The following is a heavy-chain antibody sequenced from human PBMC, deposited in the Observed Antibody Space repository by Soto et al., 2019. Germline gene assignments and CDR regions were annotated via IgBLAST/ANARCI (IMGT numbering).Heavy chain of an antibody. CDR2: ISGSGGST. D-gene: IGHD2-15*01. V-gene: IGHV3-23*01. CDR3: AKGGVGYCSGGGCYPPLPFDY. J-gene: IGHJ4*02. Sequence: EVQLLESGGGLVQPGGSLRLSCAASGFTFSSYAMSWVRQAPGKGLEWVSAISGSGGSTYYADSVKGRFTISRDNSKNTLYLQMNSLRAEDTAVYYCAKGGVGYCSGGGCYPPLPFDYWGQGTLVTVSS. CDR1: GFTFSSYA.